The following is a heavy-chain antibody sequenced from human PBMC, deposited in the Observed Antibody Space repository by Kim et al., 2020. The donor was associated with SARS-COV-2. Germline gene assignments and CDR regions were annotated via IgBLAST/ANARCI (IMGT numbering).Heavy chain of an antibody. CDR3: ARDTHYYYGSGSYPY. CDR2: ISYDGSNK. V-gene: IGHV3-30*04. CDR1: GFTFSSYA. Sequence: GGSLRLSCAASGFTFSSYAMHWVRQAPGKGLEWVAVISYDGSNKYYADSVKGRFTISRDNSKNTLYLQMNSLRAEDTAVYYCARDTHYYYGSGSYPYWGQGTLVTVSS. D-gene: IGHD3-10*01. J-gene: IGHJ4*02.